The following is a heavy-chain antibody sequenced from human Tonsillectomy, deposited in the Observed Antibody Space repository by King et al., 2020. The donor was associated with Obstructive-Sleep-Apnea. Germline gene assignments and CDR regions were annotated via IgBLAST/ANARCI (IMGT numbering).Heavy chain of an antibody. D-gene: IGHD6-6*01. CDR1: GGSISPYY. J-gene: IGHJ4*02. CDR3: ARDSSIFYYFDY. V-gene: IGHV4-59*01. Sequence: QLQESGPGLVKPSETLSLTCTVSGGSISPYYWSWIRQPPGKGLEWIGYISYSGGTNYNPSLKIPVTISVDTSKNQFSLKLSSVTAADTAVYYCARDSSIFYYFDYWGQGTRVTVSS. CDR2: ISYSGGT.